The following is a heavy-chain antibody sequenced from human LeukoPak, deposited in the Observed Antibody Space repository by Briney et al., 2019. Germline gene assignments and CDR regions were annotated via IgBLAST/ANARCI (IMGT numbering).Heavy chain of an antibody. V-gene: IGHV1-24*01. CDR1: GYTLTELS. CDR3: ATVDHGEFILRGWFDP. Sequence: GASVKVSCKVSGYTLTELSMHWVRQAPGKGLEWMGGFDPEDGETIYAQKFQGRVTMTEDTSTDTAYMELSSLRSEDTAVYYCATVDHGEFILRGWFDPWGQGTLVTVSS. D-gene: IGHD4-17*01. J-gene: IGHJ5*02. CDR2: FDPEDGET.